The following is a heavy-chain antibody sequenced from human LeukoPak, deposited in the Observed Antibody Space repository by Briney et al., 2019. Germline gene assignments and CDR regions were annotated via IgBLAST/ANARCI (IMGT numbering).Heavy chain of an antibody. D-gene: IGHD3-10*01. CDR1: GCTFSSYA. V-gene: IGHV3-23*01. CDR3: AKDHTPFRDYVDY. Sequence: PGGSLRLSCAASGCTFSSYAMSWLRRAPGKGLELVSAISGSGGSTYYADSVKGRFTISRDNSKNTLYLQMNSLRAEDTAVYYCAKDHTPFRDYVDYWGQGTLVTVSS. J-gene: IGHJ4*02. CDR2: ISGSGGST.